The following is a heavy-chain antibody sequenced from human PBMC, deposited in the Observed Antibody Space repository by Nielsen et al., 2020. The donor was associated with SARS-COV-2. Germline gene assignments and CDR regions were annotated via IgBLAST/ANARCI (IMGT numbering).Heavy chain of an antibody. V-gene: IGHV1-69*06. Sequence: SVKVSCKASGGTFSSYAISWVRQAPGQGLEWMGGIIPIFDTANYAQKFQGRVTITADKSTSTAYMELSSLRSEDTAVYYCAKGPVYGYEGSYYYYGMDVWGQGTTVTVSS. CDR3: AKGPVYGYEGSYYYYGMDV. D-gene: IGHD5-12*01. CDR1: GGTFSSYA. CDR2: IIPIFDTA. J-gene: IGHJ6*02.